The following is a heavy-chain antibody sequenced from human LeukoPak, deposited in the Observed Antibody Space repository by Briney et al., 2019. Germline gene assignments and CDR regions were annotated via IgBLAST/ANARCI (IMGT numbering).Heavy chain of an antibody. J-gene: IGHJ5*02. CDR2: ISGYNGST. Sequence: ASVKVSCKASGYTFTSYGISWVRQAPGQGLEWMGWISGYNGSTSYAQKFQGRVTMTTDTSTGTAYMELSGLRSEDTAVYYCARVVTPRYCSTTSCYWKGWFDPWGQGTLVTVSS. D-gene: IGHD2-2*01. V-gene: IGHV1-18*01. CDR3: ARVVTPRYCSTTSCYWKGWFDP. CDR1: GYTFTSYG.